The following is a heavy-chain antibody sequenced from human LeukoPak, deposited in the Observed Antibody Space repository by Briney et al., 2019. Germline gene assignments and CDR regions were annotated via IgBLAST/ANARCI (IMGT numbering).Heavy chain of an antibody. J-gene: IGHJ4*02. V-gene: IGHV3-15*01. CDR1: GFTFSDYY. D-gene: IGHD2-15*01. CDR2: IKNKPDGGTT. CDR3: TTAGRWSGGSGAFDY. Sequence: GGSLRLSCAASGFTFSDYYMSWIRQAPGKGLEWVGRIKNKPDGGTTDYAAPVKGRFTISRDDSKNTVYLQMSSLKTDDTAVYYCTTAGRWSGGSGAFDYWGQGTLVTVSS.